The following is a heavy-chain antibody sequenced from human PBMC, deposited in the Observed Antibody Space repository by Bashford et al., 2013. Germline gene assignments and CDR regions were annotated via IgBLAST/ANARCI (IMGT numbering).Heavy chain of an antibody. CDR1: GYPFNSYG. J-gene: IGHJ6*02. D-gene: IGHD1-26*01. CDR2: ISSYNGNT. Sequence: ASVKVSCKASGYPFNSYGFSWVRQAPGQGLEWMGWISSYNGNTHYAQKFQGRVTITADKSTSTAYMELSSLRSEDTAVYYCAREGAASGSYHYYYYYGMDVWGQGTTVTVSS. V-gene: IGHV1-18*01. CDR3: AREGAASGSYHYYYYYGMDV.